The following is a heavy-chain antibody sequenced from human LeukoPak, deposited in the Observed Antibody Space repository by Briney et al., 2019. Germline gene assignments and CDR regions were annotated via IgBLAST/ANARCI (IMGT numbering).Heavy chain of an antibody. CDR1: GGSISSYY. CDR3: ARDSGILTGFHYYYYMDV. V-gene: IGHV4-4*07. J-gene: IGHJ6*03. CDR2: IYTSGST. D-gene: IGHD3-9*01. Sequence: SETLSLTCTVSGGSISSYYWSWIRQPAGKGLEWIGRIYTSGSTNYNPSLKSRVTISVDTSKNQFSLKLSSVTAADTAVYYCARDSGILTGFHYYYYMDVWGKGTTVTISS.